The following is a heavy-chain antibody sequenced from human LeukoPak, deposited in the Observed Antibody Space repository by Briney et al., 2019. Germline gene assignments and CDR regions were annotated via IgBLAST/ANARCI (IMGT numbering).Heavy chain of an antibody. V-gene: IGHV3-30-3*01. D-gene: IGHD2-2*01. J-gene: IGHJ5*02. Sequence: GALRLSCGASGFTFIEYAIHWLRQAPGKGLEWVTFISNDGSNKYYADSVKGRFTISRDNSKNTLYLQMNSLRAEDTAVYYCARDSGTPYCSSTSCYPDNWFDPWGPGTLVTVSS. CDR3: ARDSGTPYCSSTSCYPDNWFDP. CDR2: ISNDGSNK. CDR1: GFTFIEYA.